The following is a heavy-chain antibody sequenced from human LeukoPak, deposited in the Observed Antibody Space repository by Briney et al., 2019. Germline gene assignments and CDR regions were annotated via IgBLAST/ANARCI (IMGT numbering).Heavy chain of an antibody. V-gene: IGHV3-30-3*01. CDR3: ARSMVRGVIGSHFDY. J-gene: IGHJ4*02. CDR1: GFTFSSYA. CDR2: ISYDGSNK. D-gene: IGHD3-10*01. Sequence: GGSLRLSCAASGFTFSSYAMHWVRNAPGKGLVWVAVISYDGSNKYYADSVKGRFTISRDNSKNTLYLQMNSLRAEDTAVYYCARSMVRGVIGSHFDYWGQGTLVTVSS.